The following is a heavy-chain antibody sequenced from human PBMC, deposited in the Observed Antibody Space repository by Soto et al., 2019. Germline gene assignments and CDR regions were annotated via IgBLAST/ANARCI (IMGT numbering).Heavy chain of an antibody. J-gene: IGHJ4*02. Sequence: EVQLLESGGALVQPGGSLRLSCAASGFTFSGYAMTWVRQAPGKGLEWVSSTGGSGVATYNADSVTGRFTTSRDNSKNTLYLQMDSLRAEDTAVYYCAKDSPFSGTGRLAFDYWGQGTLVTVSS. CDR2: TGGSGVAT. CDR1: GFTFSGYA. V-gene: IGHV3-23*01. D-gene: IGHD3-10*01. CDR3: AKDSPFSGTGRLAFDY.